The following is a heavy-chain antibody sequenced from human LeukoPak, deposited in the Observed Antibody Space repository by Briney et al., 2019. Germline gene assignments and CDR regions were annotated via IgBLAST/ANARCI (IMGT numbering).Heavy chain of an antibody. D-gene: IGHD3-22*01. CDR3: ARGGRSFITMIVVVTKGHYFDY. CDR1: GGSSSGYY. J-gene: IGHJ4*02. Sequence: PSETLSLTCAVYGGSSSGYYWSWIRQPPGKGLEWIGEINHSGSTNYNPSLKSRVIISVDTSKNQFSLKLSSVTAADTAVYYCARGGRSFITMIVVVTKGHYFDYWGQGTLVTVSS. V-gene: IGHV4-34*01. CDR2: INHSGST.